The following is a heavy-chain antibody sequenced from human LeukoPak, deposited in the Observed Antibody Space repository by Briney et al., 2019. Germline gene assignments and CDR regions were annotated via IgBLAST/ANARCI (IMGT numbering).Heavy chain of an antibody. J-gene: IGHJ4*02. Sequence: SETLSLTCTVSGGSISSSSYYWGWIRQPSGKGLEWIGSIYYSGSTYYNPSLKSRVTISVDTSKNQFSLKLSSVTAADTAVYYCARDATTVTTFNWGQGTLVTVSS. CDR2: IYYSGST. D-gene: IGHD4-17*01. V-gene: IGHV4-39*07. CDR1: GGSISSSSYY. CDR3: ARDATTVTTFN.